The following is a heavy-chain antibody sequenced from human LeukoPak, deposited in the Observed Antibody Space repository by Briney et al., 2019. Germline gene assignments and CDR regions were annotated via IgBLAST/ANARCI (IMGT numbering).Heavy chain of an antibody. Sequence: PGGSLRLSCAVSGFTFDRYAMQWVRQAPGQGLEWVSLVTWDGGTTSYADSVKGRFTISRDNNKNSVYLQMSSLGPEDTALYFGAKDMRESSGWYEGLDFWGQGTMVTVSS. CDR3: AKDMRESSGWYEGLDF. CDR2: VTWDGGTT. V-gene: IGHV3-43D*04. D-gene: IGHD6-13*01. CDR1: GFTFDRYA. J-gene: IGHJ3*01.